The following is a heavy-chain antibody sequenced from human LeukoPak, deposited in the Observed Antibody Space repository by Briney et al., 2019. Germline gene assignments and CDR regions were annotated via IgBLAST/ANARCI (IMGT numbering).Heavy chain of an antibody. CDR2: VYYSGST. Sequence: SGTLSLTCTVSGGSISTYYWSWIRQPPGKGLEWIGYVYYSGSTNYNPSLKSRVTISVDTSKNQFSLKLSSVTAADTAVYYCARPSTYYYDSSGHGAFDIWGQGTMVTVSS. CDR3: ARPSTYYYDSSGHGAFDI. D-gene: IGHD3-22*01. V-gene: IGHV4-59*08. J-gene: IGHJ3*02. CDR1: GGSISTYY.